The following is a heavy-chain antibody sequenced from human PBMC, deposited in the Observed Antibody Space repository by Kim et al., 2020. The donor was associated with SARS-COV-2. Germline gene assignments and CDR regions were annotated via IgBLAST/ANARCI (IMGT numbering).Heavy chain of an antibody. D-gene: IGHD2-15*01. CDR1: GGTFSTYA. V-gene: IGHV1-69*13. J-gene: IGHJ5*01. Sequence: SVKVSCKASGGTFSTYAISWVRQAPRQGPEWMGGVIGIYNSPTYAQKFQDRITIRADESTSTFYMELRSLTSEDTATYYCAREVLCSGGRCFWFDSWGQGTHVTVSS. CDR2: VIGIYNSP. CDR3: AREVLCSGGRCFWFDS.